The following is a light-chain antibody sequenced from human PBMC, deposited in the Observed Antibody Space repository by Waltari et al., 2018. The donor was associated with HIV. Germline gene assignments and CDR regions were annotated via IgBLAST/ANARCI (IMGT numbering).Light chain of an antibody. CDR3: QAWDSSPSYV. CDR1: KLRATY. Sequence: SYELTQPPSVSVSPGQTASITCSGDKLRATYACWYQQKPGQSPVLVIYQDSKRPSGIPERFSGSNSGNTATLTISGTQAMDEADYYCQAWDSSPSYVFGTGTKVTVL. J-gene: IGLJ1*01. CDR2: QDS. V-gene: IGLV3-1*01.